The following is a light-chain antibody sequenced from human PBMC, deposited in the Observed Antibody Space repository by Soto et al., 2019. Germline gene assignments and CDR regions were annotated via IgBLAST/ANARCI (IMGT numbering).Light chain of an antibody. J-gene: IGLJ3*02. CDR3: CSYAGSTTWV. V-gene: IGLV2-23*01. Sequence: QSVLTQPASVSGSPGQSITISCTGTSSDVGGQKLVSWYQQHPGKAPKVLLYEGSERPSGVSDRFSGSKSGNTASLTISGXQAEDEXXYYCCSYAGSTTWVFGGGTRSPS. CDR2: EGS. CDR1: SSDVGGQKL.